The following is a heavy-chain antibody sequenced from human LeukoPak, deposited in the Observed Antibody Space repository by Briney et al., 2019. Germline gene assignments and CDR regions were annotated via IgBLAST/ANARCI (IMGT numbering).Heavy chain of an antibody. CDR3: AKDIVVVPAAYYYYYGMDV. CDR1: GFTFSRYW. J-gene: IGHJ6*02. D-gene: IGHD2-2*01. Sequence: GGSLRLSCAGSGFTFSRYWMSWVRQAPGKGPEWVANIKPDGSNKYYADSVKGRFTISRDNSKNTLYLQMNSLRAEDTAVYYCAKDIVVVPAAYYYYYGMDVWGQGTTVTVSS. V-gene: IGHV3-7*01. CDR2: IKPDGSNK.